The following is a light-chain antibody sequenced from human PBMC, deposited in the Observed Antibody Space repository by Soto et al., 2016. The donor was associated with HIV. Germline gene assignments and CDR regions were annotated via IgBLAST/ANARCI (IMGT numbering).Light chain of an antibody. V-gene: IGKV1-39*01. J-gene: IGKJ1*01. CDR2: AVS. CDR1: QSIPNA. CDR3: QQSYNTPWM. Sequence: DIQMTQSPSSLSASVGDRVTVTCRASQSIPNALNWYQQKPGKAPNLLIYAVSSLHSGVPSRFSGSGSGTDFTLTISSLQPEDFATYYCQQSYNTPWMFGQGTKVEIK.